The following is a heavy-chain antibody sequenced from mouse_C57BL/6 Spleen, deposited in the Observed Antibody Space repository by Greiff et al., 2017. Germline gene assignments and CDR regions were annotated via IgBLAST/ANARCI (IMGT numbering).Heavy chain of an antibody. CDR1: GYTFTSYW. J-gene: IGHJ3*01. Sequence: QVQLQQSGAELAKPGASVKLSCKASGYTFTSYWMHWVKQRPGQGLEWIGYINPSSGYTKYNQKFKDKATLTADKSSSTAYMQMSSLTYEDSAVYYCARSNYGSSYPFADWGKGTLVTVSA. CDR3: ARSNYGSSYPFAD. V-gene: IGHV1-7*01. CDR2: INPSSGYT. D-gene: IGHD1-1*01.